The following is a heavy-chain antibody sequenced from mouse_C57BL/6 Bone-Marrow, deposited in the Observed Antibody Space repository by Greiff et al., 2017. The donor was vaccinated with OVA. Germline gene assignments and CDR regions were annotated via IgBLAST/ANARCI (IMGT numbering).Heavy chain of an antibody. CDR1: GFNIKNTY. Sequence: VQLKQSVAELVRPGASVKLSCTASGFNIKNTYMHWVKQRPEQGLEWIGRIDPANGDTKYAPKFQGKAPITADTSSNTAYLQLSSLTSEDTAIYYCAIESSVTGTGFAYWGQGTLVTVSA. CDR3: AIESSVTGTGFAY. V-gene: IGHV14-3*01. D-gene: IGHD2-12*01. CDR2: IDPANGDT. J-gene: IGHJ3*01.